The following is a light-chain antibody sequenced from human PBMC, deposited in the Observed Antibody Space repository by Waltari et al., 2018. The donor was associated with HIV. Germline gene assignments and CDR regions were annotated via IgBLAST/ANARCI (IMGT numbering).Light chain of an antibody. CDR1: RHILYSSYNRNY. Sequence: DIVMTPSPDSLPASLAERATINSTSSRHILYSSYNRNYVAWYQQKPRQPPKLLISWASTRESGVPDRFSGSGSGTDFTLTITRLQAEDVAVYHCQQYFRIPPTFGGGTKVEIK. CDR3: QQYFRIPPT. V-gene: IGKV4-1*01. CDR2: WAS. J-gene: IGKJ4*01.